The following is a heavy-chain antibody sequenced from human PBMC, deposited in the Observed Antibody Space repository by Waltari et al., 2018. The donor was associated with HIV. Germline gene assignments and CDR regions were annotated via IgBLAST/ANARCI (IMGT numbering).Heavy chain of an antibody. CDR1: GGSISSSSYY. CDR2: IYYSGST. CDR3: AHTPLRTGGNAFDI. D-gene: IGHD2-8*02. J-gene: IGHJ3*02. Sequence: QLQLQESGPGLVKPSETLSLTCTVSGGSISSSSYYWGWIRQPPGKGLEWIGSIYYSGSTYYNPSLKSRVTISVDTSKNQFSLKLSSVTAADTAVYYCAHTPLRTGGNAFDIWGQGTMVTVSS. V-gene: IGHV4-39*01.